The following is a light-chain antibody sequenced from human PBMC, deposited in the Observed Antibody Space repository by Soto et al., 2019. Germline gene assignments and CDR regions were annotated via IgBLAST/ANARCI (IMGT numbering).Light chain of an antibody. CDR3: QQLKSSPFT. J-gene: IGKJ3*01. V-gene: IGKV1-9*01. CDR2: AAS. CDR1: QGISSY. Sequence: DIQMTQSPSALSASVGDRVTMTFRASQGISSYLAWYQQKPGKAPQLLIYAASTLQSGVPSRFSGSGSGTDFTLTISSLQPEDFVTYYCQQLKSSPFTFGPGTKVDIK.